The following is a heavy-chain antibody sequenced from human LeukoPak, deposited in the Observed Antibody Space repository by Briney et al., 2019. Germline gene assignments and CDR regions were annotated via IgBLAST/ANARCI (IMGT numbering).Heavy chain of an antibody. V-gene: IGHV3-30*19. CDR3: ATLLLGYCSGGRCYSGRPDY. CDR1: GFTFSKYG. D-gene: IGHD2-15*01. CDR2: TSYAGGND. Sequence: AGGSLRLSCEVSGFTFSKYGMHWVRQSPGKGLEWVAVTSYAGGNDYYADSVKGRFTISGDNSNNTLYLQMNSLRTKDTAIYYCATLLLGYCSGGRCYSGRPDYWGQGTLVTVSS. J-gene: IGHJ4*02.